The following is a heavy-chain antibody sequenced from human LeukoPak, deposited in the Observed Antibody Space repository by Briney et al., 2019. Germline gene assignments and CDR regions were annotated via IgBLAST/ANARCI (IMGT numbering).Heavy chain of an antibody. V-gene: IGHV3-7*03. D-gene: IGHD3-3*01. Sequence: PGGSLRLSCAASGFTFSSYWMSWVRQAPGKGLEWVANIKQDGSEKYYVDSVKGRFTISRDNAKNSLYLQINSLRAEDTAVYYCARDRHYDFWSGYYTPFNSWGQGTLVTVSS. CDR1: GFTFSSYW. CDR2: IKQDGSEK. J-gene: IGHJ5*01. CDR3: ARDRHYDFWSGYYTPFNS.